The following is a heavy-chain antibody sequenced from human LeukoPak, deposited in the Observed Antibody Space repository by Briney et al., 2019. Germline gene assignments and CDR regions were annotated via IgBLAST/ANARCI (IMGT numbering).Heavy chain of an antibody. Sequence: PSETLSLTCAVYGGSFSGYYWSWIRQPPGKGLEWIGEISHSGSTNYNPSLKSRVTISVDTSKNQFSLKLSSVTAADTAVYYCARGVYCSGGSCYSLLIGSGWYGANWFDPWGQGTLVTVSS. CDR2: ISHSGST. D-gene: IGHD2-15*01. J-gene: IGHJ5*02. CDR1: GGSFSGYY. V-gene: IGHV4-34*01. CDR3: ARGVYCSGGSCYSLLIGSGWYGANWFDP.